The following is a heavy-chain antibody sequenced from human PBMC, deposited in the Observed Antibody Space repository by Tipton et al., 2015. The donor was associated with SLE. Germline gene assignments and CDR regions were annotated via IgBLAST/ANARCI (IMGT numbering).Heavy chain of an antibody. V-gene: IGHV4-39*07. CDR2: IFYTGDT. Sequence: TLSLTCSVSGGSISSGSYYWSWIRQPAGKGLEWIGGIFYTGDTFYTPSLKSRVAISFDTSKNQFSLRLSSVTAADTAVYYCASQDTTWKGFHWFDPWGQGTLVTVSS. CDR3: ASQDTTWKGFHWFDP. D-gene: IGHD2-2*01. CDR1: GGSISSGSYY. J-gene: IGHJ5*02.